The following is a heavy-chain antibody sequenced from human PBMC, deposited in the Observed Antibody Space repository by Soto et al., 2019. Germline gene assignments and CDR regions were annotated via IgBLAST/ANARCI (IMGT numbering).Heavy chain of an antibody. CDR2: IYYSGST. CDR1: GGSISSSSYY. J-gene: IGHJ4*02. D-gene: IGHD3-10*01. CDR3: ARIPPAHNYYGSGSYYAHFDY. Sequence: QLQLQESGPGLVKPSETLSLTCTVSGGSISSSSYYWGWIRQPPGKGLEWIGSIYYSGSTYYNPSLKSRVTISVDPSKNQFSLKLSSVTAADTAVYYCARIPPAHNYYGSGSYYAHFDYWGQGTLVTVSS. V-gene: IGHV4-39*01.